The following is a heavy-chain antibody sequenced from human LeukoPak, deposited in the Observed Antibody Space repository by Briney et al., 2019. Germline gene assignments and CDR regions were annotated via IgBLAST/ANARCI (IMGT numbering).Heavy chain of an antibody. D-gene: IGHD6-19*01. Sequence: GASVKVSCKASGYTFTGYYMHWVRQAPGQGLEWMGRINPNRGGTNYAQKFQGRVTMTRDTSISTAYMELSRLRSDDTAVYYCAREHSSGWQPFDYWGQGTLVTVSS. J-gene: IGHJ4*02. CDR3: AREHSSGWQPFDY. V-gene: IGHV1-2*06. CDR1: GYTFTGYY. CDR2: INPNRGGT.